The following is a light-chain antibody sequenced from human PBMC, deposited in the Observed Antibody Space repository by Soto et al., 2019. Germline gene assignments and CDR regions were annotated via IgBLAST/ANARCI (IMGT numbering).Light chain of an antibody. CDR2: KAS. Sequence: IKMTQSASTLSASVGDRVTITCRASENIGVWLAWYQQKPGKAPKLLIYKASSLQSGVPSRFSGGGSGTEFTLTISSLQPDDFATYYCQQYHTYSWTFAQRTKVDIK. CDR1: ENIGVW. CDR3: QQYHTYSWT. V-gene: IGKV1-5*03. J-gene: IGKJ1*01.